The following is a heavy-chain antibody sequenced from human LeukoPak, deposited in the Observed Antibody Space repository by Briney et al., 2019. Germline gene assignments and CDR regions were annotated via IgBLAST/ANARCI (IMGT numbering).Heavy chain of an antibody. V-gene: IGHV3-23*01. D-gene: IGHD3-10*01. CDR3: AKGQGLGELSDAFDI. J-gene: IGHJ3*02. CDR1: GFTFSSYA. CDR2: ISGSGGST. Sequence: SGGSLRLSCAASGFTFSSYAMSWVRQAPGKGLEWVSAISGSGGSTYYADSVKGRFTISRDNSKNTLYLQMNSLRAEDTAVYYCAKGQGLGELSDAFDIWGQGTMVTVSS.